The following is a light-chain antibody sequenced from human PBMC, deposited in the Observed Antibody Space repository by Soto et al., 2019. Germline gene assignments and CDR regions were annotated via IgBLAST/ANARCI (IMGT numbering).Light chain of an antibody. J-gene: IGLJ1*01. CDR3: NSYTTSGTYV. CDR2: DVT. Sequence: QSALTQPASVSGSPGQSITISCGGSHDDVGGYDYVSWYQHHPGKAPKVMIYDVTNRPSGVSDRFSGSKSGNTASLTISGLQAEDEADYYCNSYTTSGTYVFGTGTKLTVL. CDR1: HDDVGGYDY. V-gene: IGLV2-14*03.